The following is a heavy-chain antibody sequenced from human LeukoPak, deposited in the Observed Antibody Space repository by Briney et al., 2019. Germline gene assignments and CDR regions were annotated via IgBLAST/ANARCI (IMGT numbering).Heavy chain of an antibody. D-gene: IGHD4-23*01. J-gene: IGHJ4*02. Sequence: ASVKVSCKASGGTFRIFAISWVRQAPGQGLEWMGRIIPMYGTANYAQKFQGRVTITTDESTSTAYMELSRLRSDDTAVYYCALNAALRWRNFDYWGQGTLVTVSS. CDR1: GGTFRIFA. CDR2: IIPMYGTA. V-gene: IGHV1-69*05. CDR3: ALNAALRWRNFDY.